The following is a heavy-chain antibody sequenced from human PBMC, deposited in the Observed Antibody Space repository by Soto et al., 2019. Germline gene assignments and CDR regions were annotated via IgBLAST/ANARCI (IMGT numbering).Heavy chain of an antibody. J-gene: IGHJ5*02. D-gene: IGHD3-16*01. CDR2: ISYDGSDK. CDR1: GFTFSSYG. CDR3: AKTAGYDYVWGSSGLDP. Sequence: GGSLRLSCAGSGFTFSSYGMHWVRQAPGKGLEWVAVISYDGSDKYYGDSVKGRFTISRDDSKDTLYLQMNSLRVEDTAIYYCAKTAGYDYVWGSSGLDPWGQGTLVTVSS. V-gene: IGHV3-30*18.